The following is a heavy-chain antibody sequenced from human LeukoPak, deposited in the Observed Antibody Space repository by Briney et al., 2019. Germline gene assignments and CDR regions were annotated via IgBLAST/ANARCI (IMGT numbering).Heavy chain of an antibody. V-gene: IGHV3-30-3*01. CDR2: ISYDGSNK. CDR3: AREYYYDSSGYFDY. D-gene: IGHD3-22*01. J-gene: IGHJ4*02. Sequence: GGSLRLSCAASGFTFSSYAMHWVRQAPGKGLEWVAVISYDGSNKYYADSVKGRFTISRDNSKNTLYLQMNSLRAEDTAVYYCAREYYYDSSGYFDYWGQGTLVTVSS. CDR1: GFTFSSYA.